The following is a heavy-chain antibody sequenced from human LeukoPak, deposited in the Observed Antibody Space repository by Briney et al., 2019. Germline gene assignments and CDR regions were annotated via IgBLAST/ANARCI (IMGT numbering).Heavy chain of an antibody. V-gene: IGHV3-9*01. D-gene: IGHD2-21*02. CDR1: GFTFDDYA. CDR3: AKTACGGDCYSVDSAFDI. Sequence: PGRSLRLSCAASGFTFDDYAMHWVRQAPGKGLEWVSGISWNSGSIGYADSVKGRFTISRDNAKNSLYLQMNSLRAEDTALYYCAKTACGGDCYSVDSAFDIWGQGTMVTVSS. J-gene: IGHJ3*02. CDR2: ISWNSGSI.